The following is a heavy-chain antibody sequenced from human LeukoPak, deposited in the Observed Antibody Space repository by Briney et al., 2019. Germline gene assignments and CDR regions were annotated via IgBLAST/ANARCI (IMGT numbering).Heavy chain of an antibody. J-gene: IGHJ5*02. V-gene: IGHV3-23*01. CDR3: ARCTIGDGSGWCTWFAP. CDR1: GFTFSSHT. CDR2: IRGGGAP. D-gene: IGHD6-19*01. Sequence: GGSLRLSCAASGFTFSSHTMNWVRQAPGKGLQWVSSIRGGGAPVYADSVKGRFTISRDDFKSTVFLQMDSLRPEDTAVYYCARCTIGDGSGWCTWFAPWGQGTLVTVSS.